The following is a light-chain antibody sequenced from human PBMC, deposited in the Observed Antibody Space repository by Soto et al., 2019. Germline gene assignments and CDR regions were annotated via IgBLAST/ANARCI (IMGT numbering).Light chain of an antibody. CDR3: QRYGASPFT. CDR2: GAS. Sequence: VVLTQSPATLSLSPCEPATLSCRASRHVYINALAWYQQKPGRTPTLLIYGASTRATGIPDRFSVTGPGQDFSLSISSVAPQDFAVYNCQRYGASPFTFGPWTRVEI. J-gene: IGKJ3*01. CDR1: RHVYINA. V-gene: IGKV3-20*01.